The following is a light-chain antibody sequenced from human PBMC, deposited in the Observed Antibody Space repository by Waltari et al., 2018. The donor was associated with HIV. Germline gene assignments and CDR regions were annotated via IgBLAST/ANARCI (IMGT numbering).Light chain of an antibody. CDR2: GNT. J-gene: IGLJ2*01. V-gene: IGLV1-40*01. CDR1: SSNIGAGYG. CDR3: QSYDSSLSVVV. Sequence: QSVLTQPPSVSGAPGPRVTISCTGSSSNIGAGYGVPWYQQLPGTAPKLLIYGNTNRPSGIPDRFSGSKSDTSASLAITGLQAEDEADYYCQSYDSSLSVVVFGGGTKLTVL.